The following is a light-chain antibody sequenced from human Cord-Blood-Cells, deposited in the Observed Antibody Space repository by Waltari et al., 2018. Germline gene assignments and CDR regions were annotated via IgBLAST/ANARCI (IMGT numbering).Light chain of an antibody. J-gene: IGLJ2*01. V-gene: IGLV2-14*01. Sequence: QSALTQPASVSGSPGQSITITCTGTSRAVGGYNYLPWYQQHPGKAPNLMIYDVSNRPSGVSNRFSGSKSGNTASLTISGLQAEDEADYYCSSYTSSSTLVFGGGTKLTVL. CDR3: SSYTSSSTLV. CDR2: DVS. CDR1: SRAVGGYNY.